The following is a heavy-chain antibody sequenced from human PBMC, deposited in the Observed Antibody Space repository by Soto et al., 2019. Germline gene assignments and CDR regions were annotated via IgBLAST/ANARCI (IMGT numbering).Heavy chain of an antibody. D-gene: IGHD3-22*01. J-gene: IGHJ4*02. CDR3: AREYYYYTSGYYLDY. CDR1: GGSILSGDHY. V-gene: IGHV4-30-4*01. CDR2: IYYSGST. Sequence: QVQLQESGPGLVKPSQTLSLTCTVSGGSILSGDHYWSWIRQPPGKGLEWIGYIYYSGSTYYNPSVKSRVTISIDTSKNQFSLKLSSMTAADTAVYFCAREYYYYTSGYYLDYWGQGNMVTVSS.